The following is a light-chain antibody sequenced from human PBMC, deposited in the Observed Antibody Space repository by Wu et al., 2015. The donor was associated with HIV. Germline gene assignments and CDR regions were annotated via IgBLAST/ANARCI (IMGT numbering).Light chain of an antibody. V-gene: IGKV3-15*01. CDR3: QQYNNWPPYT. J-gene: IGKJ2*01. Sequence: EIVMTQFPATLSVSPGERATLSCRASQSVGTNLAWYQHKPGQAPRLLIYGTFTRTTGIPARFSGSGSGTEFTLTISSMQSEDFAVYYCQQYNNWPPYTFGQGTKLEIK. CDR2: GTF. CDR1: QSVGTN.